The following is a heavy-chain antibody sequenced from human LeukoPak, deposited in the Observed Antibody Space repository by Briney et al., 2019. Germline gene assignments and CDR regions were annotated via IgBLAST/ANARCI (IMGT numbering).Heavy chain of an antibody. CDR2: IFYSGDT. CDR1: GGSISGYY. Sequence: SETLSLTCTVSGGSISGYYWSWIRQPPGKGLEWIGYIFYSGDTDYNPSLKSRVTISVDTSKNQFSLKLSSVTAADTAVYYCARARSDYGDYGAFDYWGQGTLVTVSS. CDR3: ARARSDYGDYGAFDY. D-gene: IGHD4-17*01. V-gene: IGHV4-59*08. J-gene: IGHJ4*02.